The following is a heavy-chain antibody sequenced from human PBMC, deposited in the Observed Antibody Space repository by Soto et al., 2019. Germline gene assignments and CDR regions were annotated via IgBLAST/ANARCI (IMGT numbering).Heavy chain of an antibody. J-gene: IGHJ5*02. Sequence: ASVKVSCKASGGTFSSCAIIWVRQAPGQGLEWMGGIIPIFGTANYAQKFQGRVTITADESTSTAYMEPSSLRSEDTAVYYCARKSDYYDILTGPATENWFDPWGQGTLVTVSS. D-gene: IGHD3-9*01. CDR3: ARKSDYYDILTGPATENWFDP. CDR1: GGTFSSCA. CDR2: IIPIFGTA. V-gene: IGHV1-69*13.